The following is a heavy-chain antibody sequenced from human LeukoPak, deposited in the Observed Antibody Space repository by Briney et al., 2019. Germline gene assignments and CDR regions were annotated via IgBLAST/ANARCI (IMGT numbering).Heavy chain of an antibody. V-gene: IGHV4-61*01. Sequence: SETLSLTCTVSGGSISSGCYYWSWLPPHPGKDLEGIGYIYYSRSTNYHPSNRRRVSIVVETYKHQSSLQLSAVAAADTAEYCGASCRTNWYRYFVVWGGGGLVVVFS. D-gene: IGHD1-1*01. J-gene: IGHJ2*01. CDR1: GGSISSGCYY. CDR2: IYYSRST. CDR3: ASCRTNWYRYFVV.